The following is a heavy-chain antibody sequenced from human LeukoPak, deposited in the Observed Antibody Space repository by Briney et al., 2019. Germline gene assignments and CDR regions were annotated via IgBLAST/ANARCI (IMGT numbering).Heavy chain of an antibody. CDR3: ARGRDYVWGSYRRTYYFDY. V-gene: IGHV1-46*01. Sequence: ASVKVSCKASGYTLTSYYMHWVRQAPGQGLEWMGIINPSGGSTSYAQKFQGRVTMTRDTSTSTVYMELSSLRSEDTAVYYCARGRDYVWGSYRRTYYFDYWGQGTLVTVSS. CDR2: INPSGGST. CDR1: GYTLTSYY. D-gene: IGHD3-16*02. J-gene: IGHJ4*02.